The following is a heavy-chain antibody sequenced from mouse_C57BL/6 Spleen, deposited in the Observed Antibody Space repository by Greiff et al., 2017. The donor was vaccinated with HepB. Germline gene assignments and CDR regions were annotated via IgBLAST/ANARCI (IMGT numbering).Heavy chain of an antibody. CDR1: GYTFTDYN. V-gene: IGHV1-22*01. D-gene: IGHD3-2*02. Sequence: VQLKESGPELVKPGASVKMSCKASGYTFTDYNMHWVKQSHGKSLEWIGYINPNNGGTSYNQKFKGKATLTVNKSSSTAYMELRSLTSEDSAVYYCARGEKLKAYYFDYWGQGTTLTVSS. CDR3: ARGEKLKAYYFDY. CDR2: INPNNGGT. J-gene: IGHJ2*01.